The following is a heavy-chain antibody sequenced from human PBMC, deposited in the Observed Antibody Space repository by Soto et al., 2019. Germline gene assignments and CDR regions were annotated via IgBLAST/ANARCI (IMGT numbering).Heavy chain of an antibody. V-gene: IGHV3-23*01. D-gene: IGHD1-1*01. CDR1: GFPFGNYA. CDR3: AKDPRLQLGF. CDR2: ISGGGHGT. J-gene: IGHJ4*02. Sequence: LRLSCAASGFPFGNYAMSWVRQAPGKGLEWISGISGGGHGTNYADSVKGRFTISRDNSRNTLYLQMNSLRVEDTAVYYCAKDPRLQLGFWGQGTLVTVSS.